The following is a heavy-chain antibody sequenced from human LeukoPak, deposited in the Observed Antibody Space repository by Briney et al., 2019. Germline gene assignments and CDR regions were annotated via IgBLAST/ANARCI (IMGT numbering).Heavy chain of an antibody. Sequence: SETLSFTCTVSGGSISSYYWSWIRQPPGKGLEWXXXIXXDGSTNYNPSLKSRVTISVDTSKNQFSLKLSSVTAADTAVYYCARENRYCSSTSCSYYYYMDVWGKGTTVTV. V-gene: IGHV4-59*01. D-gene: IGHD2-2*01. CDR1: GGSISSYY. J-gene: IGHJ6*03. CDR3: ARENRYCSSTSCSYYYYMDV. CDR2: IXXDGST.